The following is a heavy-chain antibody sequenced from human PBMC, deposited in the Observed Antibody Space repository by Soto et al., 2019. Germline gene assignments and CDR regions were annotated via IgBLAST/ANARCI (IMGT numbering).Heavy chain of an antibody. CDR3: AREVPGLREVNLNWFDP. Sequence: SETLSLTCTVSGGSISSGGYYWSWIRQHPGKGLEWIGYIYYSGSTYYNPSLKSRVTISVDKSKNQFSLRLTYVTAADTGIYYCAREVPGLREVNLNWFDPWGQGTLVTVSS. CDR2: IYYSGST. V-gene: IGHV4-31*03. J-gene: IGHJ5*02. CDR1: GGSISSGGYY. D-gene: IGHD3-10*01.